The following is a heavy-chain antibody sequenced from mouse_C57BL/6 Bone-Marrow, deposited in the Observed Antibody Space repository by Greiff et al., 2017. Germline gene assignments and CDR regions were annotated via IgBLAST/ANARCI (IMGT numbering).Heavy chain of an antibody. J-gene: IGHJ2*01. CDR3: ATYGYWFDY. D-gene: IGHD2-2*01. CDR1: GYSFTGYY. CDR2: INPSTGGT. V-gene: IGHV1-42*01. Sequence: VQLQQSGPELVKPGASVKISCKASGYSFTGYYMNWVKQSPEKSLEWIGEINPSTGGTTYNQKFKAKATLTVDKSSSTAYMQLKSLTSEDSAVYYCATYGYWFDYWGQGTTLTVSS.